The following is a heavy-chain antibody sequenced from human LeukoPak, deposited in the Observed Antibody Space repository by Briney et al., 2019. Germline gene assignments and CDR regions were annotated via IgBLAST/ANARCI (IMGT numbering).Heavy chain of an antibody. V-gene: IGHV1-46*01. CDR3: ARDGFWMVRGESDAFDI. Sequence: GASVKVSCKASGYTFTSYYMHWVRQAPGQGLEWMGIINPSGGSTSYAQKFQGRVTMTRDTSTSTVYMELSSLRSEDTAVYHCARDGFWMVRGESDAFDIWGQGTMVTVSS. CDR1: GYTFTSYY. D-gene: IGHD3-10*01. J-gene: IGHJ3*02. CDR2: INPSGGST.